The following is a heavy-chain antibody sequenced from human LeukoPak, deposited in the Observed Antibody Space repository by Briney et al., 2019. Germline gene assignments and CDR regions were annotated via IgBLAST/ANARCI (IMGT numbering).Heavy chain of an antibody. V-gene: IGHV3-66*01. CDR2: IYTDGST. CDR3: ARLTVSGQFDY. J-gene: IGHJ4*02. Sequence: GGSLRVSCAASGFTVSSNYMIWVRQAPGKGLEWVSVIYTDGSTYYADSVKGRFTISRDNSKNTLHLQMNSLRVEDTAVYYCARLTVSGQFDYWSQGTLVTVSS. D-gene: IGHD6-19*01. CDR1: GFTVSSNY.